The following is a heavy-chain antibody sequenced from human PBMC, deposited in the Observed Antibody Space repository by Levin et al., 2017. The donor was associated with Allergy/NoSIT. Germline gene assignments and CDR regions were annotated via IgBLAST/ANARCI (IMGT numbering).Heavy chain of an antibody. D-gene: IGHD3-3*01. Sequence: SETLSLTCTVSGGSISSYYWSWIRQPPGKGLEWIGYIYYSGSTNYNPSLKSRVTISVDTSKNQFSLKLSSVTAADTAVYYCARAPGTHYDFWSGYYPTYYFDYWGQGTLVTVSS. CDR1: GGSISSYY. CDR3: ARAPGTHYDFWSGYYPTYYFDY. V-gene: IGHV4-59*01. J-gene: IGHJ4*02. CDR2: IYYSGST.